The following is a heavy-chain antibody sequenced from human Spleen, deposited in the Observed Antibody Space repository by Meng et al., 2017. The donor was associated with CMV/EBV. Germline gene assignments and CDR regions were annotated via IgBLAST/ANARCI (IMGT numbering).Heavy chain of an antibody. CDR3: ARDPGRYCTSSSCYMGWYFDL. CDR1: IYA. CDR2: ISYDGSNK. D-gene: IGHD2-2*02. Sequence: IYARHWVRQATDKGLELVSGISYDGSNKYLADSVKGRFTISRDNSKTTLYLQMNSLRAEDTAVYYCARDPGRYCTSSSCYMGWYFDLWGRGTLVTVSS. V-gene: IGHV3-30-3*01. J-gene: IGHJ2*01.